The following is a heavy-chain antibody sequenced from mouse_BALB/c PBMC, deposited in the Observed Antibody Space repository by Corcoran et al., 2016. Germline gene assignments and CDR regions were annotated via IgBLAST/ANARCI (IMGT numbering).Heavy chain of an antibody. CDR3: ARGGDGYFFPFAY. D-gene: IGHD2-3*01. CDR2: ISCYNGAI. V-gene: IGHV1S34*01. Sequence: LVKTGASVKISCKAYGYSFTGYYMHWVKQSQGKSLEWIGYISCYNGAIRYNQKFKDKATFTVDTSSSTAYMQFNSLTSEDSAVYYCARGGDGYFFPFAYWGQGTLVTVSA. J-gene: IGHJ3*01. CDR1: GYSFTGYY.